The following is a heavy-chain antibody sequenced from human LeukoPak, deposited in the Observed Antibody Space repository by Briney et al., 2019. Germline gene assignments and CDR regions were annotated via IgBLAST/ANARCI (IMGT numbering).Heavy chain of an antibody. D-gene: IGHD6-19*01. CDR1: GGSISSSSYY. V-gene: IGHV4-39*01. CDR2: IYYSGST. J-gene: IGHJ4*02. CDR3: ARREQWLKTHYFDY. Sequence: PSETLSLTCTVSGGSISSSSYYWGWIRQPPGKGPEWIGSIYYSGSTYYNPSLKSRVTISVDTSKNQFSLKLSSVTAADTAVYYCARREQWLKTHYFDYWGQGTLVTVSS.